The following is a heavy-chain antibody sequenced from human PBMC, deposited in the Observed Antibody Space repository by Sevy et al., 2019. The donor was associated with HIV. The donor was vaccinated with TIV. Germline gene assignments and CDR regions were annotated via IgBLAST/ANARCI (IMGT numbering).Heavy chain of an antibody. Sequence: GGSLRLSCAASGFTFSGSAMHWVRQASGKGLEWVGRIRSKANSYATAYAASVKGRFTISRDDSKKTAYLQMNSLKTEDTAVYYCTGWRPASGYYIGWFDPWGQGTMVTVSS. CDR3: TGWRPASGYYIGWFDP. CDR2: IRSKANSYAT. J-gene: IGHJ5*02. CDR1: GFTFSGSA. D-gene: IGHD3-22*01. V-gene: IGHV3-73*01.